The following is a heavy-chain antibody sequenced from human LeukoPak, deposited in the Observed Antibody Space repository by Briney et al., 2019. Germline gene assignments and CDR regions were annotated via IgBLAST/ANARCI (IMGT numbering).Heavy chain of an antibody. V-gene: IGHV1-2*06. J-gene: IGHJ4*02. CDR3: AREGAMMTDFDY. CDR1: GYTFTSYY. Sequence: GASXXVSCKASGYTFTSYYMHWVRQAPGQGLEWMGRINPNSGGTNYAQKFQGRLTMTRDTSISTAYMELSRLRSDDTAVYYCAREGAMMTDFDYWGQGTLVTVSS. CDR2: INPNSGGT. D-gene: IGHD3-16*01.